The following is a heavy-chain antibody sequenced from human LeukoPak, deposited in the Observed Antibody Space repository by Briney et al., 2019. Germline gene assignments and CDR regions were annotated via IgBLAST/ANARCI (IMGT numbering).Heavy chain of an antibody. V-gene: IGHV1-46*01. CDR3: ARDWKVRGVITSFDY. Sequence: ASVTVSCKASGYTFTSYYMHWVRHAPGQGLEWMGIINPSGGSTSYAQKFQGRVTMTRDTSTSTVYMELSSLRSEDTAVYYCARDWKVRGVITSFDYWGQGTLVTVSS. J-gene: IGHJ4*02. D-gene: IGHD3-10*01. CDR2: INPSGGST. CDR1: GYTFTSYY.